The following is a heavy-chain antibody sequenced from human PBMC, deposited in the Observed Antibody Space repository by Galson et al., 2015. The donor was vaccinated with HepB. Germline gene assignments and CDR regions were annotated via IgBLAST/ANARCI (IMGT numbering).Heavy chain of an antibody. D-gene: IGHD6-13*01. J-gene: IGHJ4*02. CDR2: ISYGGST. V-gene: IGHV4-39*01. CDR3: AGPNWGSSWSYSFDY. CDR1: GGSISSSTYY. Sequence: SETLSLTCTVSGGSISSSTYYWGWIRQPPGKGLEWIGSISYGGSTYYNPSLKSRVTISGDTSKNQFSLRLSSMTAADTAVYYCAGPNWGSSWSYSFDYWGQGTLVTVSS.